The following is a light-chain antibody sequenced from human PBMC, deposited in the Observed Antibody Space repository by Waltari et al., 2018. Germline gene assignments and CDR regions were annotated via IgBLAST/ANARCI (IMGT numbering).Light chain of an antibody. CDR1: SSNIGAGYD. Sequence: QSVLTQPPSVSGAPGQRVTISCTGSSSNIGAGYDVHWYQQLPGTAPNLLIYGNSTRPSGVPDRFSGSKSGPSASLAITGLQAEDEADYYCQSYDSSLSGYVFGTGTKVTVL. J-gene: IGLJ1*01. CDR3: QSYDSSLSGYV. CDR2: GNS. V-gene: IGLV1-40*01.